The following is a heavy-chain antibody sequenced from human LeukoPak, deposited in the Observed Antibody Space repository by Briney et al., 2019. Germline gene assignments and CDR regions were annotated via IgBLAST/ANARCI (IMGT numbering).Heavy chain of an antibody. CDR1: GFTTSDNY. V-gene: IGHV3-66*01. CDR2: IYSGGRT. D-gene: IGHD3-16*01. Sequence: PGGSLRLSCAASGFTTSDNYITWVRQAPGKGLQWVSVIYSGGRTNYADSVKCRFSMSRDKSNGTVYLQLNSLRTEDTAVYFCARVPFTASLGDYFDHWGQGALVTVSS. CDR3: ARVPFTASLGDYFDH. J-gene: IGHJ4*02.